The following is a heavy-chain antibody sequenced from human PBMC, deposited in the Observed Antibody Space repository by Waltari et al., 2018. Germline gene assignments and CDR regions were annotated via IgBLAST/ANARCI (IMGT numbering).Heavy chain of an antibody. J-gene: IGHJ3*02. CDR3: ARGGVTTDAFDI. CDR1: GFTFSSYA. CDR2: ISSNGGST. D-gene: IGHD4-17*01. V-gene: IGHV3-64*01. Sequence: EVQLVESGGGLVQPGGSLRLSCAASGFTFSSYAMHWVRQAPGKGLEYVSAISSNGGSTYYANSVKGRFTISRDNSKNTLYLQMGSLRAEDMAVYYCARGGVTTDAFDIWGQGTMVTVSS.